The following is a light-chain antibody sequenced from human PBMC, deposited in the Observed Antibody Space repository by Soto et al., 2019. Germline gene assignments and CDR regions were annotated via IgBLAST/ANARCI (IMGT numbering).Light chain of an antibody. J-gene: IGKJ2*01. V-gene: IGKV3-15*01. Sequence: EIVMTQSPATLSVSPGERATLSCRASQSVSSNLAWYQQKPGQAPRLLIYDASTRATGIPARFSGSGSGTEFSLTISSLQSEDSAVYYCQQYNDWPPRYTFGQGTKLETK. CDR1: QSVSSN. CDR3: QQYNDWPPRYT. CDR2: DAS.